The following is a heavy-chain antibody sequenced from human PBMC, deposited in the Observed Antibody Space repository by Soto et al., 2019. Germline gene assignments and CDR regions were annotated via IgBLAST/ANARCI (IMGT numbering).Heavy chain of an antibody. CDR2: ISYDGSNK. CDR1: GFTFSSYG. D-gene: IGHD6-19*01. CDR3: ARGGVSGWYYFDY. V-gene: IGHV3-30*03. Sequence: QVQLVESGGGVVQPGRSLRLSCAASGFTFSSYGMHWVRQAPGKGLEWVAVISYDGSNKYYADSVKGRFTISRDNSKKTRYLEMNSLRSEDTAVSYCARGGVSGWYYFDYWGQGTLVTVSS. J-gene: IGHJ4*02.